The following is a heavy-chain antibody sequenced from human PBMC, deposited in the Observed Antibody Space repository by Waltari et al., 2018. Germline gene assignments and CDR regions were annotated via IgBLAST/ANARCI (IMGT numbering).Heavy chain of an antibody. CDR2: ISGYNGST. D-gene: IGHD2-15*01. J-gene: IGHJ4*02. Sequence: QVQFVQSGAEVKKRGASVKVSCKASGYMFTTYGRTLVRKAPGQGLEWMGWISGYNGSTKYAQQFQGRVTMAIDTSTSTAYMELRSLRADDTAVYYCARGARMYFDNWGQGTLVTVSS. CDR3: ARGARMYFDN. V-gene: IGHV1-18*01. CDR1: GYMFTTYG.